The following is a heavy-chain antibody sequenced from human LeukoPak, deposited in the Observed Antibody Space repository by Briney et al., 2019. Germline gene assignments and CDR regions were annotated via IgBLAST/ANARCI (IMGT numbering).Heavy chain of an antibody. D-gene: IGHD6-13*01. Sequence: PSQTLSLTCTVSGGSISSGGYYWSWIRQHPGKGPEWIGYIYYSGSTSYNPSLKSRVTISVDTSKNQFSLKLNSVTAADTAVYYCARSIAAAVCDYWGQGTLVTVSS. CDR2: IYYSGST. V-gene: IGHV4-31*03. CDR1: GGSISSGGYY. J-gene: IGHJ4*02. CDR3: ARSIAAAVCDY.